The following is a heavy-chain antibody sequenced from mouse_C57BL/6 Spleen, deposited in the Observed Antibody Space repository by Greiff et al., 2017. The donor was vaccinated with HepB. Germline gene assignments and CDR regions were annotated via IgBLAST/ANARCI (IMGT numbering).Heavy chain of an antibody. CDR1: GYTFTSYG. J-gene: IGHJ4*01. Sequence: QVQLQQSGAELARPGASVKLSCKASGYTFTSYGISWVKQRTGQGLEWIGEIYPRSGNTYYNEKFKGKATLTADKSSSTAYMELRSLPSEDSAVYLCARSDYSNPLYAMDYWGQGTSVTVSS. V-gene: IGHV1-81*01. CDR2: IYPRSGNT. D-gene: IGHD2-5*01. CDR3: ARSDYSNPLYAMDY.